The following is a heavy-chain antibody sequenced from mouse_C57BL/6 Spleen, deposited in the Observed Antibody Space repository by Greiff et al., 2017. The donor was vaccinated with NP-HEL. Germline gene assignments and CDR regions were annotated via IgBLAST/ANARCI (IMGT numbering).Heavy chain of an antibody. CDR2: IRYSGST. V-gene: IGHV3-1*01. D-gene: IGHD2-2*01. CDR3: AREGVTPFDY. CDR1: GYSITSGYD. Sequence: EVQLVESGPGMVKPSQSLSLTCTVTGYSITSGYDWHWIRHFPGNKLEWMGYIRYSGSTNYNPSLKSRISITHDTSKNHFFLKLNSVTTEYTATYYCAREGVTPFDYWGQGTTLTVSS. J-gene: IGHJ2*01.